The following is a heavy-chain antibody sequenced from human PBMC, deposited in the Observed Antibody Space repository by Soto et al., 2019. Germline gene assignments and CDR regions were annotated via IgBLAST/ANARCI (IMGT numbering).Heavy chain of an antibody. V-gene: IGHV4-4*07. J-gene: IGHJ5*02. Sequence: KTSETLSLTCNVSGGSISKFYWAWIRKTAGNGLEWMGRVYATGTTDYNPSLRSRVAMSVDISKKTFSLRLRSVTGADSGVYYCVRDGSKSLRDWFDPWGKGILVTVSS. CDR3: VRDGSKSLRDWFDP. CDR1: GGSISKFY. CDR2: VYATGTT.